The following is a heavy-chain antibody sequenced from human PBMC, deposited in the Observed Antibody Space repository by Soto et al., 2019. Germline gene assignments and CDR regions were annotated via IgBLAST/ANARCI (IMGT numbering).Heavy chain of an antibody. CDR1: GFTFSDYY. CDR3: ARLGSIAAAGTPDY. Sequence: GGSLRLSCAGSGFTFSDYYMSWFRQAPEKGLEWVSYASGSGGVKLYADSVKGRFTISRDNAKNSLYLQLNSLRADDTAVYYCARLGSIAAAGTPDYWGQGTLVTVSS. J-gene: IGHJ4*02. CDR2: ASGSGGVK. V-gene: IGHV3-11*01. D-gene: IGHD6-13*01.